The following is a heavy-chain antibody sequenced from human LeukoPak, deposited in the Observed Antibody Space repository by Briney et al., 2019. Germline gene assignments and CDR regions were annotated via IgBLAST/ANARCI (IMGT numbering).Heavy chain of an antibody. CDR3: ANGPHYNILTGFYKVRSHLDY. J-gene: IGHJ4*02. CDR1: GFTYSNYG. CDR2: IGYDGSKK. D-gene: IGHD3-9*01. Sequence: PGGSLRLSCAASGFTYSNYGMHWVRQAPGKGLEWVAFIGYDGSKKYYADSVKGRFTISRDNSKNTLYLQMNSLRAEDTAMYYCANGPHYNILTGFYKVRSHLDYWGQGTLVTVSS. V-gene: IGHV3-30*02.